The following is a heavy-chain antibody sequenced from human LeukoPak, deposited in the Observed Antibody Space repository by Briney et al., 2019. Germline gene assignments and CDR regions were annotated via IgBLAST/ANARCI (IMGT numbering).Heavy chain of an antibody. D-gene: IGHD2-2*01. V-gene: IGHV4-34*01. CDR2: INHSGST. CDR1: GGSFSGYY. J-gene: IGHJ4*02. CDR3: ARGGRLVPAAARFFVY. Sequence: SETLSLTCAVSGGSFSGYYWSWIRQPPGKGLEWIGEINHSGSTNYNPSLKSRVNISVDTSKNQFSLKLSSVTAADPAVYYCARGGRLVPAAARFFVYWGEGTLVSVSS.